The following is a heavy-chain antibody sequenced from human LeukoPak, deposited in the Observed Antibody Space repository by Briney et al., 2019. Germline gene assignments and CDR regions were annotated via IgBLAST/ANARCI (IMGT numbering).Heavy chain of an antibody. CDR1: GFTFSSYG. CDR3: ANDLAGYSVSGLDY. J-gene: IGHJ4*02. CDR2: ISYDGSNK. V-gene: IGHV3-30*18. Sequence: GRSLRLSCAASGFTFSSYGMHWVRQAPGKGLEWVAVISYDGSNKYYADSVKGRFTISRDNSKNTLYLQMNSLRAEDTALYYCANDLAGYSVSGLDYWGQGTLVTVSS. D-gene: IGHD5/OR15-5a*01.